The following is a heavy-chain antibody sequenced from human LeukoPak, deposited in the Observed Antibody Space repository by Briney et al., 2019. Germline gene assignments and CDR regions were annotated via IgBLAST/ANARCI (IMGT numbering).Heavy chain of an antibody. D-gene: IGHD1-26*01. CDR3: TRDLVGATSDF. CDR2: ISWNSGST. V-gene: IGHV3-9*01. CDR1: GFTFDDYA. Sequence: GGSLRLSCAASGFTFDDYAMHWVRQAPGKGLEWVSGISWNSGSTYYADSVKGRFTISRDNAKNTLYLQMNSLRAEDTAVYYCTRDLVGATSDFWGQGTLVTVSS. J-gene: IGHJ4*02.